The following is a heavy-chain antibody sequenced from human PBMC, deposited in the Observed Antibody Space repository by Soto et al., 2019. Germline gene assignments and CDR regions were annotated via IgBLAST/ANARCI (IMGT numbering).Heavy chain of an antibody. Sequence: GGSLRLSCAASGVTFSSYSMNWVRQAPGKGLEWVSSISSSSSYIYYADSVKGRFTISRDNAKNSLYLQMNSLRAEDTAVYYCARDSTTPGWFDPWGQGTLVTVSS. J-gene: IGHJ5*02. CDR1: GVTFSSYS. CDR3: ARDSTTPGWFDP. D-gene: IGHD1-26*01. V-gene: IGHV3-21*01. CDR2: ISSSSSYI.